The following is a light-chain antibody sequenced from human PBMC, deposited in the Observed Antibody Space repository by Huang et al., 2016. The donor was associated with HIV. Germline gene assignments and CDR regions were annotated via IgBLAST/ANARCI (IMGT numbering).Light chain of an antibody. Sequence: AIRITQSPSSLSASTGDRVTITCRASQGISSYLAWDQQKPGKAPKLLIYAASTLQSGVPSRSSGSGSGTDFTLTISCLQSEDFATYYCQQYYSYPRTFGQGTKVEIK. CDR2: AAS. V-gene: IGKV1-8*01. J-gene: IGKJ1*01. CDR1: QGISSY. CDR3: QQYYSYPRT.